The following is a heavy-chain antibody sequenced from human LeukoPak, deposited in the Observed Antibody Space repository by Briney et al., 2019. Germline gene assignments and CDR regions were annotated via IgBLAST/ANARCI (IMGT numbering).Heavy chain of an antibody. J-gene: IGHJ6*02. CDR2: FYTSGST. Sequence: SETLSLTRTVSVNPLSSSYGTGTRRPAGRGREGIGRFYTSGSTNYNPSLKSRVTMSVDTSKNQLSLKLSSVTAADTAVYYCARDSLESDSSGWPTYYGMDVWGQGTTVTVSS. CDR1: VNPLSSSY. CDR3: ARDSLESDSSGWPTYYGMDV. V-gene: IGHV4-4*07. D-gene: IGHD6-19*01.